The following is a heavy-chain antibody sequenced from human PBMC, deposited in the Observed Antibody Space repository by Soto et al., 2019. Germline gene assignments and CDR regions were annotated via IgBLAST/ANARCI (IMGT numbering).Heavy chain of an antibody. V-gene: IGHV4-4*02. J-gene: IGHJ4*02. D-gene: IGHD7-27*01. Sequence: QVRLQESGPGLVRPSGTLSLTCAVSGASVSTSDWWAWVRQPPGKGLQWLGEIYQSGKTNYNPSLKSQVSMSIDRSKNQFSLILTYLTAADTAVYYCARLTSQGPRFDSWGPGSLVTVSS. CDR1: GASVSTSDW. CDR3: ARLTSQGPRFDS. CDR2: IYQSGKT.